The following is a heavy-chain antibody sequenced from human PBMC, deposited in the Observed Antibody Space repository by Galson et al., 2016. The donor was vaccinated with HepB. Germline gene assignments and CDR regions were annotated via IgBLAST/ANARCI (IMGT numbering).Heavy chain of an antibody. CDR2: IDWDDDK. V-gene: IGHV2-70*01. Sequence: PALVKPTQTVTLTCTFSGFSLSTSGMCVSWIRQPPGKALEWLALIDWDDDKYYSTSLKTRLTISKDTSKNQVVLTMTNMDPVDTATYYCARNSREVAGIYYHYYGMDVWGQGTTVTVSS. CDR3: ARNSREVAGIYYHYYGMDV. J-gene: IGHJ6*02. CDR1: GFSLSTSGMC. D-gene: IGHD6-19*01.